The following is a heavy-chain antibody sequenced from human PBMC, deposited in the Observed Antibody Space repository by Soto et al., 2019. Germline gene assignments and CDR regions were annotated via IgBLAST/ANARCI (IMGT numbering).Heavy chain of an antibody. CDR2: ISSTTNYI. V-gene: IGHV3-21*06. CDR3: ARESEDLTSNFDY. CDR1: GFTFTGYI. Sequence: GGSLRLSCGASGFTFTGYIMNWGRQAPGKGLEWVSSISSTTNYIYYGDSMKGRFTISRDNAKNSLYLEMNSLRAEDTAVYYCARESEDLTSNFDYWGQGTLVTVSS. J-gene: IGHJ4*02.